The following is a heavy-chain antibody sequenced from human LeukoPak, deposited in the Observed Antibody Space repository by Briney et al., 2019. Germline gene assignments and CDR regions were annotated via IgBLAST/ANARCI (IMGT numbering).Heavy chain of an antibody. CDR2: IKPNSGGT. J-gene: IGHJ5*02. CDR3: ARERPPAAGIIRGINWFDP. CDR1: GYTFTRYY. Sequence: ASEKVSCKASGYTFTRYYMHWVRQAPGQGGEWMGWIKPNSGGTNYAQKFQGRVTMTRDTSISTAYMELSRLRSDDTAVYYCARERPPAAGIIRGINWFDPWGQGTLVTVSS. V-gene: IGHV1-2*02. D-gene: IGHD6-13*01.